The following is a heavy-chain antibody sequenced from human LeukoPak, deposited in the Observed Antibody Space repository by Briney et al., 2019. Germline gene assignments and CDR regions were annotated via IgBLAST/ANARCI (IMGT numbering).Heavy chain of an antibody. D-gene: IGHD3-3*01. CDR2: ISGSGGST. Sequence: GGSLRLSGAASGFTFSSYAMSWVRQAPGKGLKWVSAISGSGGSTYHADSVKGRFTISRDNSKNTLYLQMNSLRAEDTAVYYCAKEIWSGYYGMDYWGQGTLVTVSS. CDR3: AKEIWSGYYGMDY. CDR1: GFTFSSYA. J-gene: IGHJ4*02. V-gene: IGHV3-23*01.